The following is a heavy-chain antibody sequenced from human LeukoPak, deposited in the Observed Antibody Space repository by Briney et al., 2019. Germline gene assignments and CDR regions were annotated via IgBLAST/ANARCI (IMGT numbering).Heavy chain of an antibody. V-gene: IGHV3-33*01. D-gene: IGHD5-18*01. CDR2: LWYDGSNK. CDR1: GFTFSSYG. J-gene: IGHJ2*01. CDR3: ARDRGYSYGSFSPWYFDL. Sequence: PGGSLRLSCAASGFTFSSYGMHWIRRAPGKGLEWVAVLWYDGSNKYYADSVKGRFTISRDNSKNTLYLQMNSLRAEDTAVYYCARDRGYSYGSFSPWYFDLWGRGTLVTVSS.